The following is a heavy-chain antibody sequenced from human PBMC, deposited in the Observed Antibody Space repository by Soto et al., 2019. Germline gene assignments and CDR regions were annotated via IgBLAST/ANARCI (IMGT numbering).Heavy chain of an antibody. CDR2: ASFDGNRQ. V-gene: IGHV3-30*04. CDR1: GFTLSSFA. CDR3: ARRHREVPALIGDYFDY. J-gene: IGHJ4*02. D-gene: IGHD2-2*01. Sequence: QVQLVESGGGVVQPGKSLTLSCAASGFTLSSFAMQWVRQPPGKGLEWVAVASFDGNRQYFSDSVKGRFTISRDNSKNTVSLHMNSLRDDDSALYYCARRHREVPALIGDYFDYWGQGTLVTVSS.